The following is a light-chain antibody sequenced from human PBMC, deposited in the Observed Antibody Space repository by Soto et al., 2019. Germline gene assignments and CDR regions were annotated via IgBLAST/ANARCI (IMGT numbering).Light chain of an antibody. CDR3: QQRCSTPAT. V-gene: IGKV1-39*01. CDR1: QSISSY. CDR2: AAS. J-gene: IGKJ1*01. Sequence: STEEHIVTVTWMASQSISSYLNWYQQKPGKAPKLLIYAASSLPSGVPSRFSGSGSGTDFTLTIGGPEPVDFAFSNCQQRCSTPATVGRGTKVDIK.